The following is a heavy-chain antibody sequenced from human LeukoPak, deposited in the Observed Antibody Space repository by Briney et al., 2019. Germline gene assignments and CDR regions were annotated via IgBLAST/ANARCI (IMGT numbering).Heavy chain of an antibody. D-gene: IGHD3-9*01. J-gene: IGHJ3*02. CDR1: GYTFTGYY. CDR2: INPNSGGT. V-gene: IGHV1-2*02. CDR3: ARELDILTVVYAFDI. Sequence: ASVKVSCKASGYTFTGYYMHWVRQAPGQGLEWMGWINPNSGGTNYAQKFQGRVTMTRDTSISTAYMELSGLRSDDTAVYYCARELDILTVVYAFDIWGQGTMVTVSS.